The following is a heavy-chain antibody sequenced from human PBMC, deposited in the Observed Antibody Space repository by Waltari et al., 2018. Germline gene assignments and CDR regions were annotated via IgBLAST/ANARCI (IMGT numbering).Heavy chain of an antibody. V-gene: IGHV1-24*01. CDR3: ATLKRGYSYGWTLDY. Sequence: QVQLVQSGAEVKKPGASVKVPCKVSGYTLTALSMHWVRQAPGKGLEWMGGFDPEDGETINAQKFQGRVTMTEDTSTDTAYMELSSLRSEDTAVYYCATLKRGYSYGWTLDYWGQGTLVIVSS. CDR1: GYTLTALS. J-gene: IGHJ4*02. CDR2: FDPEDGET. D-gene: IGHD5-18*01.